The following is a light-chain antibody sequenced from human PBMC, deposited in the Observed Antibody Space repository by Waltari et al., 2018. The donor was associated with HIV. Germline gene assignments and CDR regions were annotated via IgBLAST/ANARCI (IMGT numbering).Light chain of an antibody. CDR2: EVS. J-gene: IGLJ3*02. V-gene: IGLV2-23*02. CDR1: RSDVGRYNL. Sequence: QSALTQPASVSGSPGQSITISCTGTRSDVGRYNLVPWYQHHPGKAPKLIISEVSKRPSVVSNRFSGSKSGTTASLTISGLQAEDEADYHCCSYAHNDPWVFGGGTRLTVL. CDR3: CSYAHNDPWV.